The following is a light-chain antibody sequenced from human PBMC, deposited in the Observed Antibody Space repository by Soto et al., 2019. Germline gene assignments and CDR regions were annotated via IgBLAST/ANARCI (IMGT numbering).Light chain of an antibody. CDR1: TGAVTSSHY. CDR3: LLSYSGAHVI. V-gene: IGLV7-46*01. CDR2: ATN. J-gene: IGLJ2*01. Sequence: QAVVTQEPSLTVSPGGTVTLTCGSSTGAVTSSHYPYWFQQKPGQAPRTLISATNNKHSWTPARFSGSLLGGKAALTLSGAQPEDEAEHYCLLSYSGAHVIFGGGTKVTVL.